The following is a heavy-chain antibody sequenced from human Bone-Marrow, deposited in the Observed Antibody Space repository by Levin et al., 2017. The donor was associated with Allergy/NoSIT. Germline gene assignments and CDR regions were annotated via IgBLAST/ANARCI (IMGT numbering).Heavy chain of an antibody. D-gene: IGHD5-12*01. CDR2: ISSGSDYR. V-gene: IGHV3-21*01. J-gene: IGHJ4*02. Sequence: PGESLKISCAASGFTFSSSNMNWVRQAPGKGLEWVSSISSGSDYRYYADSVKGRFTISRDNAKNSLYLQLNSLRAEDTAVYYCARAGRATIGFDYWGQGTLVTVSS. CDR1: GFTFSSSN. CDR3: ARAGRATIGFDY.